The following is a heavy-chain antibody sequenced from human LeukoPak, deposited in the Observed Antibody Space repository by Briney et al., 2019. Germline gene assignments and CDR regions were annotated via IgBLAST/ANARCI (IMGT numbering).Heavy chain of an antibody. CDR2: IYHSGST. D-gene: IGHD1-26*01. V-gene: IGHV4-30-2*01. CDR1: GGSISSGGYS. CDR3: ASYSGSYGDAFDI. Sequence: PSETLSLTCAVSGGSISSGGYSWSWIRQPPGKGLEWIGYIYHSGSTYYNPSLKSRVTISVDRSKNQFSLKLSSVTAADTAVYYCASYSGSYGDAFDIWGQGTMVTVSS. J-gene: IGHJ3*02.